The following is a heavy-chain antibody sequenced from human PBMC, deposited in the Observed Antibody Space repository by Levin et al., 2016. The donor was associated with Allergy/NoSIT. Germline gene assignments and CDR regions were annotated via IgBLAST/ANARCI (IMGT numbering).Heavy chain of an antibody. CDR3: AKDQWGSLDY. V-gene: IGHV3-30*18. CDR2: ISYDGSNK. Sequence: VRQAPGKGLEWVAVISYDGSNKYYADSVKGRFTISRDNSKNTLYLQMNSLRAEDTAVYYCAKDQWGSLDYWGQGTLVTVSS. J-gene: IGHJ4*02. D-gene: IGHD7-27*01.